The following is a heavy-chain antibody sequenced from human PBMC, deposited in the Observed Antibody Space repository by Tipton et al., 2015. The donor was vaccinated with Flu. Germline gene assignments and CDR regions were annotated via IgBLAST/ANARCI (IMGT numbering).Heavy chain of an antibody. Sequence: TLSLTCTVSGGSISTYYWSWIRQPPGKGLEWIGYIHYSGRTNYSPSLKSRVTISVDSSRKQFSLQLRSVTAADTAVYYCARDPSLGMPEYFDSWGQGTMVTASS. CDR2: IHYSGRT. V-gene: IGHV4-59*12. CDR3: ARDPSLGMPEYFDS. D-gene: IGHD2-2*01. J-gene: IGHJ4*02. CDR1: GGSISTYY.